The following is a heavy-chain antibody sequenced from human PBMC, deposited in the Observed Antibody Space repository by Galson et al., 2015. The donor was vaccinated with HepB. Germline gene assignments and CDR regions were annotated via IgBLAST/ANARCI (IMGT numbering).Heavy chain of an antibody. V-gene: IGHV3-11*01. Sequence: SLRLSCAASGFTFSDYYISWIRQAPGKGLEWVSYISSSGSHKYYADSVKGRFIISRDNARNSIYLQMNSLRAEDTAVYYCAREYNSAFDYWGQGTLVTVSS. D-gene: IGHD6-19*01. CDR2: ISSSGSHK. CDR1: GFTFSDYY. J-gene: IGHJ4*02. CDR3: AREYNSAFDY.